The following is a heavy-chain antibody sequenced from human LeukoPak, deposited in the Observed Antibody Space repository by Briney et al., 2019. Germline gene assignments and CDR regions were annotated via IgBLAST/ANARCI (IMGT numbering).Heavy chain of an antibody. J-gene: IGHJ4*02. CDR2: ISGSGGST. CDR1: GFTFSDYY. V-gene: IGHV3-23*01. CDR3: AKGGLGISY. Sequence: GGSLRLSCAASGFTFSDYYMSWIRQAPGKGLEWVSAISGSGGSTYYADSVKGRFTISRDNSKNTLYLQMNSLRAEDTAVYYCAKGGLGISYWGQGTLVTVSS. D-gene: IGHD7-27*01.